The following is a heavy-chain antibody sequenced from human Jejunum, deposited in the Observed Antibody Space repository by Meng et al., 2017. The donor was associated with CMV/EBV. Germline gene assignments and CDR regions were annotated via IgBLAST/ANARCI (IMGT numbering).Heavy chain of an antibody. D-gene: IGHD4-11*01. V-gene: IGHV3-15*01. CDR1: GFTFSNVW. CDR2: VKTKTEGGAT. J-gene: IGHJ4*02. CDR3: TTRIRTTNDF. Sequence: CVASGFTFSNVWLNWVRQAPGKGLEWVGRVKTKTEGGATDYIAPVKGRFTISRDDSKNMVFLQMNSLKTDDTAVYYCTTRIRTTNDFWGQGTLVTVSS.